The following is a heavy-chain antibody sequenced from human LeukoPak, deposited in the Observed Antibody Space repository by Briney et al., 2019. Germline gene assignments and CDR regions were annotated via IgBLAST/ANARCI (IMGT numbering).Heavy chain of an antibody. V-gene: IGHV3-23*01. CDR2: ISGSGAGT. CDR1: GFTFSSYA. CDR3: AKGRGTMVRGVTGYYMDV. Sequence: GGSLRPSCAASGFTFSSYAMSWVRQAPGKGLEWVSAISGSGAGTYYADSVKGRFTISRDNSKNTLYLQMNSLRAEDTAVYYCAKGRGTMVRGVTGYYMDVWGKGTTVTISS. D-gene: IGHD3-10*01. J-gene: IGHJ6*03.